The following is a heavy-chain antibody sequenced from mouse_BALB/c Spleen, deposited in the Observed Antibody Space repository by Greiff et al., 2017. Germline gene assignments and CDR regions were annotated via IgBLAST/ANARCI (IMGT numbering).Heavy chain of an antibody. V-gene: IGHV1-82*01. D-gene: IGHD1-1*01. J-gene: IGHJ4*01. Sequence: QVQLQQSGPELVKPGASVKISCKASGYAFSSSWMNWVKQRPGQGLEWIGRIYPGDGDTNYNGKFKGKATLTADKSSSTAYMQLSSLTSVDSAVYFCARITTVDHYAMDYWGQGTSVTVSS. CDR1: GYAFSSSW. CDR2: IYPGDGDT. CDR3: ARITTVDHYAMDY.